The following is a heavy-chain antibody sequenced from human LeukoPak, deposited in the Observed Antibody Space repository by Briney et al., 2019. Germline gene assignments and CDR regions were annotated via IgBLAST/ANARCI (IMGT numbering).Heavy chain of an antibody. CDR1: GYTLTELS. J-gene: IGHJ4*02. D-gene: IGHD6-19*01. Sequence: ASVKVSCKVSGYTLTELSMHWVRQAPGKGLEWMGGFDPEDGETIYAQKFQGRVTMTEDTPTDTAYMELSSLRSEDTAVYYCATLSSGWYYFDYWGQGTLVTVSS. V-gene: IGHV1-24*01. CDR2: FDPEDGET. CDR3: ATLSSGWYYFDY.